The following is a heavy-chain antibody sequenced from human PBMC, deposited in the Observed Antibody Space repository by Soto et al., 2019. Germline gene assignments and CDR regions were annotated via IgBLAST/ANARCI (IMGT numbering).Heavy chain of an antibody. Sequence: GAAVKVCCKAWGYTFTRSGIRWGRQAPGRGHEWMGWISAYNGNTNYAQKLQGRVTMTTDTSTSTAYRELRSLRSDDTAVYFCARIVYAGNRFAPWAQRTLDTVSS. V-gene: IGHV1-18*01. CDR1: GYTFTRSG. J-gene: IGHJ5*01. CDR2: ISAYNGNT. CDR3: ARIVYAGNRFAP. D-gene: IGHD3-16*02.